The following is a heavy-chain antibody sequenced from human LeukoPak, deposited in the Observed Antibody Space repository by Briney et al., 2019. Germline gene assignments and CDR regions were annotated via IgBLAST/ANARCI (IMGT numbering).Heavy chain of an antibody. CDR2: IYYSGTT. Sequence: SETLSLTCTVSGGSISSYYWSWLRQPPGKGLEWIGYIYYSGTTNYNPSLKSRVTISVDTSKNQFSLKLSSVTAADTAVYYCARGVPVAGTGYYFDYWGQGTLVTVSS. CDR3: ARGVPVAGTGYYFDY. CDR1: GGSISSYY. J-gene: IGHJ4*02. V-gene: IGHV4-59*01. D-gene: IGHD6-19*01.